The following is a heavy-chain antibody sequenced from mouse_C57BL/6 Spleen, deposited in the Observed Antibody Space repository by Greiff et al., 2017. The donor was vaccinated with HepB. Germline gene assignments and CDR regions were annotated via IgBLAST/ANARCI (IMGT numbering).Heavy chain of an antibody. Sequence: EADGGLVQPKGSLKLSCAASGFSFNTYAMNWVRQAPGKGLEWVARIRSKSNNYATYYADSVKDRFTISRDDSESMLYLQMNNLKTEDTAMYYCVRVYSHWYFDVWGTGTTVTVSS. V-gene: IGHV10-1*01. CDR3: VRVYSHWYFDV. CDR1: GFSFNTYA. J-gene: IGHJ1*03. D-gene: IGHD2-1*01. CDR2: IRSKSNNYAT.